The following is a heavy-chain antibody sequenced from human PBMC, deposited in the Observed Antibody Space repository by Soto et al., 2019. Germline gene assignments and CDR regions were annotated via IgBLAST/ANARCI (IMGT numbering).Heavy chain of an antibody. Sequence: EVQLVESGGGLVQPGGSLRLSCSASEFTFSSYAMHWVRQAPGKGLEYVSAISSNGGSTHYADSVKGRFTISRDNSKNTLYLQMRSLRAEDTAVYYCVKDRRYGSGIYTNYGMDVWGQGTTVTVSS. V-gene: IGHV3-64D*06. CDR1: EFTFSSYA. J-gene: IGHJ6*02. CDR3: VKDRRYGSGIYTNYGMDV. D-gene: IGHD3-10*01. CDR2: ISSNGGST.